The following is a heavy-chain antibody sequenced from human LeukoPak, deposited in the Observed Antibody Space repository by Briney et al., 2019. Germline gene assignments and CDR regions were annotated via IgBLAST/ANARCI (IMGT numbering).Heavy chain of an antibody. D-gene: IGHD1-14*01. CDR1: GYTFTSYG. J-gene: IGHJ4*02. V-gene: IGHV1-18*01. Sequence: ASVKVSCKASGYTFTSYGISWVRQAPGQGLEWMKWISTYNGNTNYAQNLQGRVTMTTDTSTSTAHMELRSLRSDGTAVYYCTRTPGYDRYYFDYWGQGTLVTVSS. CDR2: ISTYNGNT. CDR3: TRTPGYDRYYFDY.